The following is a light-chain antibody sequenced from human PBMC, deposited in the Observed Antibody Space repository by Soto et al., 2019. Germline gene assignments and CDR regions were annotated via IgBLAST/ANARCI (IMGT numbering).Light chain of an antibody. J-gene: IGKJ5*01. CDR2: GAS. Sequence: EIVLTQSPGTLSLSPGERATLSCRASQTFSNSFLSWFQQIPGQAPRLLIYGASMRATGIPDRFSGSGSGTDFTLTISRLEPEDFAVYYCQLYGISPHFGQGTRLEIK. CDR3: QLYGISPH. V-gene: IGKV3-20*01. CDR1: QTFSNSF.